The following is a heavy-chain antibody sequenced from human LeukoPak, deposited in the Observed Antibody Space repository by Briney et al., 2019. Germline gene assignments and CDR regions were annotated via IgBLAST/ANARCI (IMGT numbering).Heavy chain of an antibody. CDR1: GGSISSSSYY. Sequence: SETLSLTCTVSGGSISSSSYYWGWIRQPPGKGLEWIGEINHSGSTNYNPSLKSRVTISVDTSKNQFSLKLSSVTAADTAVYYCARTEPSRGYSYGRHWYFNLWGRGTLVTVSS. V-gene: IGHV4-39*07. D-gene: IGHD5-18*01. CDR3: ARTEPSRGYSYGRHWYFNL. J-gene: IGHJ2*01. CDR2: INHSGST.